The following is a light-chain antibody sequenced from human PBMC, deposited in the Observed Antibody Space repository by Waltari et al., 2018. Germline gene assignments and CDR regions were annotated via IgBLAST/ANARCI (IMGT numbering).Light chain of an antibody. CDR1: SSNIGSNY. V-gene: IGLV1-47*01. CDR2: RKT. CDR3: AAWDDSLSGPWV. Sequence: QSVLTQPPSASGTPGQRVTISCSGSSSNIGSNYVYWYQQLPGTAPELLIYRKTQRRSGVPDRFSGSKSGTSASLAISGLRSEDEADYYCAAWDDSLSGPWVFGGGTKLTVL. J-gene: IGLJ3*02.